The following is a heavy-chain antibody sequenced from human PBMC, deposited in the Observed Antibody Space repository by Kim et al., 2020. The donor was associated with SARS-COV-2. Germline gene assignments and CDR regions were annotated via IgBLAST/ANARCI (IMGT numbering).Heavy chain of an antibody. Sequence: GGSLRLSCAASGFTFDDYAMHWVRQAPGKGLEWVSGISWNSGSIGYADSVKGRFTISRDNAKNSLYLQMNSLRAEDTALYYCAKEGYYDYVWGSPNYGMDVWGQGTTVTVSS. CDR2: ISWNSGSI. J-gene: IGHJ6*02. CDR3: AKEGYYDYVWGSPNYGMDV. CDR1: GFTFDDYA. D-gene: IGHD3-16*01. V-gene: IGHV3-9*01.